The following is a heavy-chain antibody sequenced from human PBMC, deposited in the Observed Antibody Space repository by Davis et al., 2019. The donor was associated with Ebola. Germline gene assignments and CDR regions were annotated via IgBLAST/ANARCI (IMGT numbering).Heavy chain of an antibody. CDR3: ARLTSP. CDR2: IYPGDSDA. Sequence: GESLKISCKGSGYSFNTFWIGWVRQMPGKGLEWMGIIYPGDSDARYSPSFQGQVTMSVDKSISTAYLQWRSLKASDTAMYYCARLTSPWGQGILVTVSS. D-gene: IGHD2-2*01. CDR1: GYSFNTFW. V-gene: IGHV5-51*01. J-gene: IGHJ5*02.